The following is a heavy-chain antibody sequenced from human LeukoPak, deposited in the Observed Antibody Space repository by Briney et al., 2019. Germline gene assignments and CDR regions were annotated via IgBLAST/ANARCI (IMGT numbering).Heavy chain of an antibody. D-gene: IGHD6-13*01. CDR2: IRSKAYGGTA. Sequence: GGSLRLSCTPSGFTFGDYAMSWVRQPPGKGLEWVGFIRSKAYGGTAEYAASVKGRFTISRDDSRSIASLQMNSLKSEDTAVYYCTRLHSKSSSWALDYWGQGTLVTVSS. J-gene: IGHJ4*02. CDR1: GFTFGDYA. CDR3: TRLHSKSSSWALDY. V-gene: IGHV3-49*04.